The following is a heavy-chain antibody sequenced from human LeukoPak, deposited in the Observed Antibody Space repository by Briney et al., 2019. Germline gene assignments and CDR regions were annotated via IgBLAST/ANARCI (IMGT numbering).Heavy chain of an antibody. J-gene: IGHJ4*02. CDR3: ARWSSLAAAKAFDY. CDR1: GGSISSYY. CDR2: IYYSGST. D-gene: IGHD6-13*01. Sequence: SETLSLTCTVSGGSISSYYWSWIRQPPGKGLEWIGYIYYSGSTNYNPSLKSRVTISVDTSKNQFSLKLNSVTAADTAVYYCARWSSLAAAKAFDYWGQGTLVTVSS. V-gene: IGHV4-59*12.